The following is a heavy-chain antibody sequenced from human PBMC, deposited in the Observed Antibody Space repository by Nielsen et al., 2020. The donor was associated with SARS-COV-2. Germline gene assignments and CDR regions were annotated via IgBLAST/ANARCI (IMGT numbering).Heavy chain of an antibody. D-gene: IGHD3-3*01. Sequence: ASVKVSCKASGYTFTSYYMHWVRQAPGQGLEWMGIINPSGGSTSYAQKFQGRVTMTRDTSTSTVYMELRSLRSDDTAVYYCARDGNDITIFGVVTRYYYYGMDVWGQGTTVTVSS. J-gene: IGHJ6*02. V-gene: IGHV1-46*01. CDR1: GYTFTSYY. CDR2: INPSGGST. CDR3: ARDGNDITIFGVVTRYYYYGMDV.